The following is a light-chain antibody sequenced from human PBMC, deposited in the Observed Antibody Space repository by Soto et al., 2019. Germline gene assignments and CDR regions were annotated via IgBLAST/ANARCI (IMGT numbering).Light chain of an antibody. CDR1: SGHSNYA. V-gene: IGLV4-69*01. CDR3: QTWGSGIVV. J-gene: IGLJ2*01. CDR2: LNSDGSH. Sequence: QLVLTQSPSASASLGASVKLTCTLSSGHSNYAIAWHQQQSEKGPRYLMKLNSDGSHSKGDGIPDRFSGSSSGAERYRTISSLQSEDEADYYCQTWGSGIVVFGGGTKVTVL.